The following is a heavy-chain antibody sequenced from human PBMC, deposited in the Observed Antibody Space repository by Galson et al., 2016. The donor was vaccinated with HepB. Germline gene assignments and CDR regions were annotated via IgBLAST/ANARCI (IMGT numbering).Heavy chain of an antibody. CDR1: GYTFNGFY. Sequence: SVKVSCKASGYTFNGFYMHWVRQAPGQGLEWMGWINPNSGATNCVQKFQGRVTMTRDTSFSTAYMDLSRLRSDDTAVYYCARGPFDGLHRGDSDYWGQGTLGTVSS. J-gene: IGHJ4*02. D-gene: IGHD3-9*01. CDR2: INPNSGAT. CDR3: ARGPFDGLHRGDSDY. V-gene: IGHV1-2*02.